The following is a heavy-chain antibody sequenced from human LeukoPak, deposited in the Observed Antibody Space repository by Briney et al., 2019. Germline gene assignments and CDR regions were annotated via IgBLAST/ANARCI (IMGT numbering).Heavy chain of an antibody. V-gene: IGHV4-59*01. CDR3: VRINMGDFWSGYLMPYFDY. D-gene: IGHD3-3*01. J-gene: IGHJ4*02. Sequence: KSSETLSLTCAVYGGSFSSYYWSWIRQPPGKGLEWIGYIYYSGSTNYNPSLKSRVTISVDTSKNQFSLKLSSVTAADTAVYYRVRINMGDFWSGYLMPYFDYWGQGTLVTVSS. CDR1: GGSFSSYY. CDR2: IYYSGST.